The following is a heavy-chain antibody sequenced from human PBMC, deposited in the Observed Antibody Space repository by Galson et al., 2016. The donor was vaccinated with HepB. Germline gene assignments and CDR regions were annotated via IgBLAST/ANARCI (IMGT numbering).Heavy chain of an antibody. V-gene: IGHV3-74*01. D-gene: IGHD4-23*01. CDR2: INTDGSST. Sequence: SLRLSCAASGFTFSSHWMHWVRQAPGKGLVWVSRINTDGSSTSYADSVKGRFTISRDNSRNTLYLQMNSLRADDTAVYYCAGVPSGKRLDYRGQGTLVTVSS. J-gene: IGHJ4*02. CDR3: AGVPSGKRLDY. CDR1: GFTFSSHW.